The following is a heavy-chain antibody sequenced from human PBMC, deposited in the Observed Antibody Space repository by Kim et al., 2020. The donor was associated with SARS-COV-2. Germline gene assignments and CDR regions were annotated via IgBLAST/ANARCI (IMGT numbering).Heavy chain of an antibody. V-gene: IGHV1-69*04. CDR3: ARDSSSWYNY. Sequence: IANYAQKFQGRVTITADKSTSTAYMELSSLRSEDTAVYYCARDSSSWYNYWGQGTLVTVSS. D-gene: IGHD6-13*01. J-gene: IGHJ4*02. CDR2: IA.